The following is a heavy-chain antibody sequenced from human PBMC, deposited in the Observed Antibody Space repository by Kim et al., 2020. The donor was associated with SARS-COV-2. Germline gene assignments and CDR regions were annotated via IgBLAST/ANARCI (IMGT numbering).Heavy chain of an antibody. Sequence: GGSLRLSCAASGFTFSSYAMHWVRQAPGKGLEWVAVIYSGGSSTYYADSVKGRFTISRDNSKNTLYLQMNSLRAEDTAVYYCAKGMFARCELITRYYYDMDVWGQGTTVTVS. J-gene: IGHJ6*02. CDR3: AKGMFARCELITRYYYDMDV. V-gene: IGHV3-23*03. CDR1: GFTFSSYA. D-gene: IGHD1-26*01. CDR2: IYSGGSST.